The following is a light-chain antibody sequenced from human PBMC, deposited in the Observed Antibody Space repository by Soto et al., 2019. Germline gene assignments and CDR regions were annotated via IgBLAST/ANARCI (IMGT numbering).Light chain of an antibody. CDR2: GNI. J-gene: IGLJ1*01. V-gene: IGLV1-40*01. CDR1: SSNIGAGYD. CDR3: QSYDSTLSARYV. Sequence: QSVLTQPPSVSGAPGQSVTIACTGSSSNIGAGYDVHWYQQRPGTAPKLLIFGNINRPSGVPDRFSGSKSGTPASLAITGLQAEDGGDYYCQSYDSTLSARYVFGTGTKVTVL.